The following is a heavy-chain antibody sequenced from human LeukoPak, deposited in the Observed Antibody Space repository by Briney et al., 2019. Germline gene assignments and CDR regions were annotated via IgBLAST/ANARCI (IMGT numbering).Heavy chain of an antibody. CDR3: AHKGYYYYSSGYYKQYYFDY. J-gene: IGHJ4*02. D-gene: IGHD3-22*01. CDR1: GFSLSTSGVG. CDR2: IYWDDDK. V-gene: IGHV2-5*02. Sequence: SGPTLVKPTQTLTLTCTFSGFSLSTSGVGVGWIRQPPGKALEWLALIYWDDDKRYSPSLKSRLTITKDTSKNQVVLTMTNMDPVDTATYYCAHKGYYYYSSGYYKQYYFDYWGQGTLVTVSS.